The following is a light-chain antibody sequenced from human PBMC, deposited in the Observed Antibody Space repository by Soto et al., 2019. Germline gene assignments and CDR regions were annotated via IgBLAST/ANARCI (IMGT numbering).Light chain of an antibody. CDR2: GAS. CDR1: QSVGGN. J-gene: IGKJ3*01. CDR3: QQYTKWPFT. Sequence: ELVMTQSPATLSGSPGERVTLSCRASQSVGGNLAWYQQKPGQGPRLLIYGASTRATGIPTRFSGSGSGTGFTLTISSLQSGDFAVYYCQQYTKWPFTFGPGTKVDIK. V-gene: IGKV3-15*01.